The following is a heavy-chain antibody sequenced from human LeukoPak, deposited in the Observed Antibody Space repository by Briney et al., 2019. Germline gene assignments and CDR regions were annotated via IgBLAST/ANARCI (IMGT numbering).Heavy chain of an antibody. CDR2: IWYDGSNK. D-gene: IGHD1-1*01. J-gene: IGHJ4*02. V-gene: IGHV3-33*06. CDR1: GFTFSSYG. Sequence: GGSLRLSCAASGFTFSSYGMHWVRQAPGKGLEWVAVIWYDGSNKYYADSVKGRFTISRDNSKNTLYLQMNSLRAEDTAVYYCAKGFSTHGPVDYWGQGTLVTVPS. CDR3: AKGFSTHGPVDY.